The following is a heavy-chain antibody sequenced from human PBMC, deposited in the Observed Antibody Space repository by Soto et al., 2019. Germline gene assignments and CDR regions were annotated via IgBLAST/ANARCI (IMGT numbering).Heavy chain of an antibody. CDR2: INNGNTRT. V-gene: IGHV3-21*01. D-gene: IGHD3-10*01. CDR1: AFTFGSHT. Sequence: EAHLVESGGGLVKPGGSLRLSCEASAFTFGSHTMNWVRQAPGKGLEWVSSINNGNTRTFYADSVKGRFTISRDNARNLLYLQMDSLRAEDTAVYYCAREVQPGVRREYDYWGQGTLVTVSS. J-gene: IGHJ4*02. CDR3: AREVQPGVRREYDY.